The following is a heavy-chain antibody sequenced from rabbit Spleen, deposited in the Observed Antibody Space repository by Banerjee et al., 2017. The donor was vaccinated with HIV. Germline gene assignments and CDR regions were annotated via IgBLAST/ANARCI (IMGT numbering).Heavy chain of an antibody. J-gene: IGHJ6*01. D-gene: IGHD8-1*01. V-gene: IGHV1S47*01. CDR2: TDPVFAYT. Sequence: QEQPVESGGGLVQPGGSLKLSCKGSGVDFSNYGMSWVRQAPGKGLEWIGYTDPVFAYTYYASRVNGRFSISRENTQNTVYLQLNSLTAADTATYFCARDTASSFSSYGMDLWGPGTLVTVS. CDR3: ARDTASSFSSYGMDL. CDR1: GVDFSNYG.